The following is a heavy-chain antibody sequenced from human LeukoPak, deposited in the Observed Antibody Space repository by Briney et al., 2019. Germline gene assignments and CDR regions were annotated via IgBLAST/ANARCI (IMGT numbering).Heavy chain of an antibody. CDR3: ARADGDYSPFDY. Sequence: ASVKVPCKASGYTFTGYYMHWVRQAPGQGLEWMGWINPNSGGTNYAQKFQGRVTMTRDTSISTAYMELSRLRSDDTAVYYCARADGDYSPFDYWGQGTLVTVSS. D-gene: IGHD4-17*01. J-gene: IGHJ4*02. CDR2: INPNSGGT. CDR1: GYTFTGYY. V-gene: IGHV1-2*02.